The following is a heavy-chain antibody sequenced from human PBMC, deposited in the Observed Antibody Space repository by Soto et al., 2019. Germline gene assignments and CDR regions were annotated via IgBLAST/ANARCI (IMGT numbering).Heavy chain of an antibody. Sequence: GESLKISCKGSGDSFTSDWIGWVRQMPGKGLEWMGIIYTRDSNTRYSPSFQGQVTISVDKSISTAYLQWSSLKASDTAMYYCASHGVFYYYAMDGWGQGNPVTVS. J-gene: IGHJ6*02. D-gene: IGHD2-8*01. CDR3: ASHGVFYYYAMDG. V-gene: IGHV5-51*01. CDR2: IYTRDSNT. CDR1: GDSFTSDW.